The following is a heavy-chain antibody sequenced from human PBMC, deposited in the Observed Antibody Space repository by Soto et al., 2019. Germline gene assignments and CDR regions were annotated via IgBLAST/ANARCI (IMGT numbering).Heavy chain of an antibody. Sequence: GGSLRLSCAASGFTFSSYSMNWVRQAPGKGLEWVSYISSSSSTIYYADSVKGRFTISRDNAKNSLYLQMNSLRAEDTAVYYCASGLSEGFDYWGQGTLVTVSS. CDR2: ISSSSSTI. J-gene: IGHJ4*02. V-gene: IGHV3-48*01. CDR3: ASGLSEGFDY. CDR1: GFTFSSYS. D-gene: IGHD3-16*01.